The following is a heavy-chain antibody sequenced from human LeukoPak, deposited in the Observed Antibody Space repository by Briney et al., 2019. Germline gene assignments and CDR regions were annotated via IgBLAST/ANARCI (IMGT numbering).Heavy chain of an antibody. CDR1: GFTFSSYW. CDR2: INTDGSST. J-gene: IGHJ6*03. Sequence: GGSLRLSCAASGFTFSSYWMHWVRQAPGKGLVWVSRINTDGSSTSYADSVKGRFTISRDNAKNTLYLQMNSLRAEDTAVHYCARDHYYYYYMDVWGKGTTVTVSS. V-gene: IGHV3-74*01. CDR3: ARDHYYYYYMDV.